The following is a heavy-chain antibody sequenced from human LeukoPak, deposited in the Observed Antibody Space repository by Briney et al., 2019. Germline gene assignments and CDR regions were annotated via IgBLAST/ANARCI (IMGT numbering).Heavy chain of an antibody. CDR1: GYTFTGYY. Sequence: ASVKVSCKASGYTFTGYYMHWVRQAPGQGLEWMGGIIPIFGTANYAQRFQGRVTITADESTSTAYMELSSLRSEDTAVYYCARAGMSSGYSPFDYWGQGTLVTVSS. J-gene: IGHJ4*02. CDR2: IIPIFGTA. V-gene: IGHV1-69*13. CDR3: ARAGMSSGYSPFDY. D-gene: IGHD3-22*01.